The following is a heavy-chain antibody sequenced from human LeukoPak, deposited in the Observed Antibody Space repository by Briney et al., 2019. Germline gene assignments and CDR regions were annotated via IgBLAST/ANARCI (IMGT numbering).Heavy chain of an antibody. CDR3: ARDAGARRRLLWFGEDDYYYYGMDV. V-gene: IGHV1-69*01. CDR2: IIPIFGTA. J-gene: IGHJ6*02. Sequence: SVKVSCKASGGTFSSYAISWVRQAPGQGLEWMGGIIPIFGTANYAQKFQGRVTITADESTSTAYMELSSLRSEDTAVYYCARDAGARRRLLWFGEDDYYYYGMDVWGQGTTVTVSS. CDR1: GGTFSSYA. D-gene: IGHD3-10*01.